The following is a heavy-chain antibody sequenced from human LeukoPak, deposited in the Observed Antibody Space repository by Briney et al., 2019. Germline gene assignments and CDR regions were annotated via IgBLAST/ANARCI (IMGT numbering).Heavy chain of an antibody. CDR1: GGSFSGYY. D-gene: IGHD3-10*01. CDR3: ARGWAYGPYFDY. Sequence: SETLSLTCAVYGGSFSGYYWSWIRHPPGKGLEWIGEINHSGSTNYNPSLKSRVTISVDTSKNQFSLKLSFVTAADTAVYYCARGWAYGPYFDYWGQGALVTVSS. CDR2: INHSGST. V-gene: IGHV4-34*01. J-gene: IGHJ4*02.